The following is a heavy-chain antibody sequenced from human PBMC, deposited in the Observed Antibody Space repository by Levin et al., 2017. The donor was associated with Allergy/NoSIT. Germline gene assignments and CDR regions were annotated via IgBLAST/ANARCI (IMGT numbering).Heavy chain of an antibody. CDR1: GGSISSSSYY. Sequence: SETLSLTCTVSGGSISSSSYYWGWIRQPPGTGLEWIGSIYYSGSTYYNPSLKSRVTISVDTSKNQFSLKLSSVTAADTAVYYCARQRDIHWYFDLWGRGTLVTVSS. D-gene: IGHD5-24*01. V-gene: IGHV4-39*01. CDR3: ARQRDIHWYFDL. J-gene: IGHJ2*01. CDR2: IYYSGST.